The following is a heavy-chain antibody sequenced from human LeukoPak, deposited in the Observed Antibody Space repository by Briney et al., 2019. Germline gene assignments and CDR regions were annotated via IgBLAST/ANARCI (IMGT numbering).Heavy chain of an antibody. V-gene: IGHV4-39*01. CDR2: IYYSGST. J-gene: IGHJ4*02. CDR3: ARQTGSGLFILP. Sequence: SETLSLTCTVSGGSISSSSYYWGWIRQPPGKGLEWIGSIYYSGSTYSNPSLKSRVTISVDTSKNHFSLRLSSVTAADTAVYYCARQTGSGLFILPGGQGTLVTVSS. D-gene: IGHD3/OR15-3a*01. CDR1: GGSISSSSYY.